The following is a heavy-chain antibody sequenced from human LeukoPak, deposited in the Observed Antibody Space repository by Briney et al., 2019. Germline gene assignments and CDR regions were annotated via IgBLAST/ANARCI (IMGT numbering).Heavy chain of an antibody. J-gene: IGHJ4*02. Sequence: PGGSLRLSCAASGFTFSSYGMHWVRQAPGKGLEWVAVISYDGSNKYYADSVKGRFTISRDNSKNTLYLQMNSLRAEDTAVYYCAKDPEEQWDWGQGTLVTVSS. CDR3: AKDPEEQWD. D-gene: IGHD6-19*01. CDR1: GFTFSSYG. V-gene: IGHV3-30*18. CDR2: ISYDGSNK.